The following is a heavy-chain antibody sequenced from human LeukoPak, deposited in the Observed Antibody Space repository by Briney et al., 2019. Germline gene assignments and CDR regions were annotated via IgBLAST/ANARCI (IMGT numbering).Heavy chain of an antibody. D-gene: IGHD2-2*01. CDR3: ARGGPAAMLFSYYGMDV. CDR2: IYYSGST. Sequence: SETLSLTCTVSGGSISSYYWSWIRQPPGKGLEWIGYIYYSGSTNYNPSLKSRVTISVDTSKNQFSLKLSSVTAADTAVYYCARGGPAAMLFSYYGMDVWGQGTTVTVSS. J-gene: IGHJ6*02. CDR1: GGSISSYY. V-gene: IGHV4-59*01.